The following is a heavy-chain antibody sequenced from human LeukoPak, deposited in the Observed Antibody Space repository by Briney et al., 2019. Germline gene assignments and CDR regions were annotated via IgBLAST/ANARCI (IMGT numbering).Heavy chain of an antibody. J-gene: IGHJ4*02. CDR2: IYYSGST. CDR3: VRLLNYYGSGNYYTYFFDY. D-gene: IGHD3-10*01. Sequence: SETLSLTCTVSGGSISSSSYYWGWIRQPPGEGLEWIGSIYYSGSTFYKSSLKSRVTISVDKSKNQFSLKLSSVTAADTAVYYCVRLLNYYGSGNYYTYFFDYWGQGTLVTVSS. V-gene: IGHV4-39*01. CDR1: GGSISSSSYY.